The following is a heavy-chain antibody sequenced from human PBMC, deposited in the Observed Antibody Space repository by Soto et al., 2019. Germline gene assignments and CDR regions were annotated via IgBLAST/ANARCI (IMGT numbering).Heavy chain of an antibody. Sequence: QVQLVQSGDEVKKPGASVKVSCKASGYLFVNYGIALVRQAPGQGLEWMGWISPYTGNTHSATKVQGRLTMTTDTSTSTAYMDLGSLTSDDTAVYYCVMVDNYVTPTPQDVWGQGTTVTVSS. J-gene: IGHJ6*02. V-gene: IGHV1-18*01. CDR2: ISPYTGNT. D-gene: IGHD3-16*01. CDR3: VMVDNYVTPTPQDV. CDR1: GYLFVNYG.